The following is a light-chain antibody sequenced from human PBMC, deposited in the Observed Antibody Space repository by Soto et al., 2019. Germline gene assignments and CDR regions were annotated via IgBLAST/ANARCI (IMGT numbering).Light chain of an antibody. J-gene: IGKJ2*01. V-gene: IGKV3-20*01. CDR2: GAS. CDR1: QSISSSY. CDR3: QQYGGSPQT. Sequence: EIVLTQSPGTLSLSPGERATLSCRASQSISSSYLAWYQQKPGQAPRLLIYGASSRATGIPDRFSGSGSGTDFTLTISRLEPEDFGVYYCQQYGGSPQTFGQGTKLEIK.